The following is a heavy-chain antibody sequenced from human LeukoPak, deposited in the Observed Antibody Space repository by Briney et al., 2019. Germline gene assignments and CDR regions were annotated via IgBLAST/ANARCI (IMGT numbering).Heavy chain of an antibody. V-gene: IGHV3-48*01. CDR3: ASIQLWWTTTNFDY. J-gene: IGHJ4*02. CDR1: GFTFSSYS. D-gene: IGHD5-18*01. Sequence: GGSLRLSCSASGFTFSSYSMNWLRHAPGKGLEWISYISSSSSTIYYADSVKGRFTISRDNAKNSLYLQMNSVRAEETAVYYCASIQLWWTTTNFDYWGQGTLVTVSS. CDR2: ISSSSSTI.